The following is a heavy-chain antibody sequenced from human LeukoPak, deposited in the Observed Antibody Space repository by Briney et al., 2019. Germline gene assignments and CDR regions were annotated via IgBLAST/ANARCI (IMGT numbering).Heavy chain of an antibody. CDR3: ARGVVLVGYSNYVSYSMKYYYYGMDA. CDR1: GGSISSGVYY. CDR2: IYYSGST. J-gene: IGHJ6*02. V-gene: IGHV4-31*03. Sequence: PSQTLSLTCTVSGGSISSGVYYWSWIRQHPGKGLEWIGYIYYSGSTYYSPSLKSRVTISRDTSKNQFSLKLSSVTAADTAVYYCARGVVLVGYSNYVSYSMKYYYYGMDAWGQGTTVTVSS. D-gene: IGHD4-11*01.